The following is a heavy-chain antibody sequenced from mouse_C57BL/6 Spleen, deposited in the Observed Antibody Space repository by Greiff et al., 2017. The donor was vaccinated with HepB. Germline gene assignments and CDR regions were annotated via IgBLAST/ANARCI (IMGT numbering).Heavy chain of an antibody. D-gene: IGHD2-4*01. CDR2: INPSNGGT. V-gene: IGHV1-53*01. CDR1: GYTFTSYW. CDR3: ARGNPTMITSFDY. Sequence: VQLQQPGTELVKPGASVKLSCKASGYTFTSYWMHWVKQRPGQGLEWIGNINPSNGGTNYNEKFKSKATLTVDKSSSTAYMQLSSLTSEDSAVYYCARGNPTMITSFDYWGQGTTLTVSS. J-gene: IGHJ2*01.